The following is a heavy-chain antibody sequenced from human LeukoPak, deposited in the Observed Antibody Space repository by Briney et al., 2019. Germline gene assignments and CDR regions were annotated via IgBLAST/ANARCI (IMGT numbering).Heavy chain of an antibody. V-gene: IGHV1-18*01. CDR2: INVYNGKT. J-gene: IGHJ4*02. D-gene: IGHD5-24*01. CDR1: GYTFTSYG. CDR3: AGGTMRDGH. Sequence: ASVRVSCKTSGYTFTSYGINWVRQAPGQGLEWMGWINVYNGKTKKTQNFHDRLTLTTDTSTSTAYMELRSLRSDDTAFYYCAGGTMRDGHWGQGTLVTVSA.